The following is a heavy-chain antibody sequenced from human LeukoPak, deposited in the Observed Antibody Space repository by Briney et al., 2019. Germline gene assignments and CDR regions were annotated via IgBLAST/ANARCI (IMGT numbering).Heavy chain of an antibody. D-gene: IGHD2-15*01. CDR1: GGSISSISYY. CDR2: IYYSGST. J-gene: IGHJ6*03. Sequence: PSETLSLTCTVSGGSISSISYYWGWIRQPPGKGLEWIGSIYYSGSTYDNPSLKSRVTMSVDTSKNQFSLKLSSVTAADRAVYYCARAVIRDSSGGSHYYYMDVWGKGTTVIVSS. V-gene: IGHV4-39*07. CDR3: ARAVIRDSSGGSHYYYMDV.